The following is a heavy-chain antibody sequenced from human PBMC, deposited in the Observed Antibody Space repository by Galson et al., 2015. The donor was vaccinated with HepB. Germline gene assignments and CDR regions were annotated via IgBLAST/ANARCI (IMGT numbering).Heavy chain of an antibody. CDR1: GFTFSSHE. V-gene: IGHV3-48*03. CDR2: ISGSGATI. Sequence: SLRLSCAASGFTFSSHEMNWVRQAPGKGLEWVSYISGSGATIYYADSVKGRFTISRDNAKNSLYLQMNSLRAEDTAVYYCVRDLETSMVRHDAFDIWGQGTMVTVSS. J-gene: IGHJ3*02. D-gene: IGHD5-18*01. CDR3: VRDLETSMVRHDAFDI.